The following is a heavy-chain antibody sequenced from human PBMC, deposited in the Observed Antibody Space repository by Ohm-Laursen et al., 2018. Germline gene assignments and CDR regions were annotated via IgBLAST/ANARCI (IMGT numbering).Heavy chain of an antibody. J-gene: IGHJ4*02. V-gene: IGHV3-33*01. CDR2: IWYDGSNK. CDR1: GFTFSSYG. Sequence: SLRLSCAASGFTFSSYGMDWVRQAPGKGLEWVAVIWYDGSNKYYADSVKGRFTISRDDSKNMVYLQMNSLRAEDTAMYYCARGYSTLSVLDYWGQGTLVTVSS. CDR3: ARGYSTLSVLDY. D-gene: IGHD6-13*01.